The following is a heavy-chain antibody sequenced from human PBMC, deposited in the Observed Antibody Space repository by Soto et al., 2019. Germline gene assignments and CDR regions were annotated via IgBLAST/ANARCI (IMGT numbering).Heavy chain of an antibody. CDR3: ARASWELLDY. CDR2: IYHSGST. V-gene: IGHV4-30-2*01. J-gene: IGHJ4*02. D-gene: IGHD1-26*01. CDR1: GGSISSGGYS. Sequence: SETLSLTCAVSGGSISSGGYSWSWIRQPPGKGLEWIGYIYHSGSTYYNPSLKSRVTISVDRSKNQFSLKLSSVTAADTAVYYCARASWELLDYWGQGTLVTVSS.